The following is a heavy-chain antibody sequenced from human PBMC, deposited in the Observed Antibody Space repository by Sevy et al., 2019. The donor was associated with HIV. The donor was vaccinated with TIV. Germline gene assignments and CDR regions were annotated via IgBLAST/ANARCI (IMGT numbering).Heavy chain of an antibody. Sequence: ASVRVSCKASGYTFTGYYMHWVREAPGQGLEWMGWINPNSGGTNYAQKLQGRVTMTRDMSISTAYMELSRLRSDDTAVYYCARVGATSPYYFDYWGQGTLVTVSS. CDR1: GYTFTGYY. J-gene: IGHJ4*02. D-gene: IGHD1-26*01. CDR3: ARVGATSPYYFDY. V-gene: IGHV1-2*02. CDR2: INPNSGGT.